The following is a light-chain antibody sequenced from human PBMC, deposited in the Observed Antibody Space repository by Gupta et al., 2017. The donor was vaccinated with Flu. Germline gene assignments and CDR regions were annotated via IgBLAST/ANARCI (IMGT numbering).Light chain of an antibody. CDR2: DAS. J-gene: IGKJ2*01. CDR3: QQRSSWPT. V-gene: IGKV3-11*01. CDR1: QSVATY. Sequence: SPATLSLSQGERATLSCRASQSVATYVAWYQKNPGQAPRLLIYDASNRAPGIPARFSGSGSGTDFSLTISSLEPEDFTVYYCQQRSSWPTFGQGTKLEI.